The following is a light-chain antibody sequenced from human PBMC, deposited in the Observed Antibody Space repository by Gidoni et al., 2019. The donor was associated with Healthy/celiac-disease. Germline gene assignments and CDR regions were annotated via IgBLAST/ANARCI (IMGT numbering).Light chain of an antibody. J-gene: IGKJ2*01. CDR2: AAS. CDR3: QQSYSTPYT. V-gene: IGKV1-39*01. CDR1: QSISSY. Sequence: DMQINESPSSLSASLGDRVTITCRASQSISSYLNWYQQKPGKAPKLLIYAASSLQSGVPSRFSGNGSGTDFTLTIISLPPEDFATYYCQQSYSTPYTFGQGTKLEIK.